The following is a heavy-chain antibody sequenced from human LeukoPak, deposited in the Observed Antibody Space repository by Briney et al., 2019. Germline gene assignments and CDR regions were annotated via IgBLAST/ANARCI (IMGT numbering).Heavy chain of an antibody. Sequence: GESLKISCKGSGYSFTSYWIGWVRQMPGKGLEWMGIIYPGDSDTRYSPYFQGQVTISADKSISTVYLQWSSLKASDTAIYYCARRGYCSSTSCYENFDYWGQGTLVTVSS. J-gene: IGHJ4*02. CDR1: GYSFTSYW. D-gene: IGHD2-2*01. CDR2: IYPGDSDT. V-gene: IGHV5-51*01. CDR3: ARRGYCSSTSCYENFDY.